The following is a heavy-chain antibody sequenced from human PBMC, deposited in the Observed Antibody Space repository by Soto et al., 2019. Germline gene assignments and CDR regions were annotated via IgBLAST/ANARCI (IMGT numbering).Heavy chain of an antibody. CDR1: GFTFTNYG. CDR3: ARGVDHIGDYYYYGMDV. D-gene: IGHD3-10*01. J-gene: IGHJ6*02. Sequence: QVQLVESGGGVVQPGKSLRLSCAASGFTFTNYGMHWVRQAPGKGLEWVAVISFDGSNKYYLDSVKGRFTISRDNSKNTLYLQMNSLRAEDTAVYYCARGVDHIGDYYYYGMDVWGQGTTVAVSS. CDR2: ISFDGSNK. V-gene: IGHV3-30*03.